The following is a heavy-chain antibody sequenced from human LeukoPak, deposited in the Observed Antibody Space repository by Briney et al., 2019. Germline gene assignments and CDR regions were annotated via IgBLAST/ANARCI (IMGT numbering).Heavy chain of an antibody. D-gene: IGHD3-22*01. CDR3: AKDSPYYDSSGYYYYFDY. J-gene: IGHJ4*02. V-gene: IGHV3-23*01. CDR1: GFTLRSYV. CDR2: ISGSGDST. Sequence: GGSLRLSCVASGFTLRSYVMNWVRQTPGKGLEWVSSISGSGDSTFYADSVKGRFSISRDNSKNTLYLQVNGLRTEDTAVYYCAKDSPYYDSSGYYYYFDYWGQGTLVTVSS.